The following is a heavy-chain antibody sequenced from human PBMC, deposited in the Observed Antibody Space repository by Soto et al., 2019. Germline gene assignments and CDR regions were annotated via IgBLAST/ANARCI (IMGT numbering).Heavy chain of an antibody. D-gene: IGHD3-10*01. CDR1: GGSFSGYY. Sequence: SETLSLTCAVYGGSFSGYYWSWIRQPPGKGLEWIGEINHSGSTNYNPSLKSRVTISVDTSKNQFSLKLSSVTAADTAVYYCARAVRFSLFDPCGQGSLVTGSS. CDR2: INHSGST. CDR3: ARAVRFSLFDP. V-gene: IGHV4-34*01. J-gene: IGHJ5*02.